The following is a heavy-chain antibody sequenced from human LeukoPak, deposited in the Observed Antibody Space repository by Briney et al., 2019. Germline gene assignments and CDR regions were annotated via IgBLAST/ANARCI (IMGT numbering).Heavy chain of an antibody. CDR2: ISSSSGYI. CDR1: GFTFSSYS. V-gene: IGHV3-21*01. CDR3: ARIVGATQPPYFDY. Sequence: GGSLRLSCAASGFTFSSYSMNWVRQAPGKGLEWVSSISSSSGYIYYADSVKGRFTISRDNAKNSLYLQMNSLRAEDTAVYYCARIVGATQPPYFDYWGQGTLVTVSS. D-gene: IGHD1-26*01. J-gene: IGHJ4*02.